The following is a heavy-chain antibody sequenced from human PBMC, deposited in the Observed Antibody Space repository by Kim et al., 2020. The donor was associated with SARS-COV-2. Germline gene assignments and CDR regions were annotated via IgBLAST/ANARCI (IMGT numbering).Heavy chain of an antibody. J-gene: IGHJ4*02. CDR3: ARDSHSGYDSWFGAFDY. CDR1: GFTFSSYA. CDR2: ISYDGSNK. V-gene: IGHV3-30*04. Sequence: GGSLRLSCAASGFTFSSYAMHWVRQAPGKGLEWVAVISYDGSNKYYADYVKGRFTISRDNSKNTLYLQMNSLRAEDTAVYYCARDSHSGYDSWFGAFDYWGQGTLVTVSS. D-gene: IGHD5-12*01.